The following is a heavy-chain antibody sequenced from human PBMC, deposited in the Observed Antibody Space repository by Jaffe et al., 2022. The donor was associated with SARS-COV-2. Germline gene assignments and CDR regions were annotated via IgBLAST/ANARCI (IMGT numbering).Heavy chain of an antibody. D-gene: IGHD2-2*01. J-gene: IGHJ6*02. Sequence: QVQLVESGGGVVQPGRSLRLSCAASGFTFSSYGMHWVRQAPGKGLEWVAVIWYDGSNKYYADSVKGRFTISRDNSKNTLYLQMNSLRAEDTAVYYCARDRIVVVLGPYYYGMDVWGQGTTVTVSS. CDR2: IWYDGSNK. CDR3: ARDRIVVVLGPYYYGMDV. CDR1: GFTFSSYG. V-gene: IGHV3-33*01.